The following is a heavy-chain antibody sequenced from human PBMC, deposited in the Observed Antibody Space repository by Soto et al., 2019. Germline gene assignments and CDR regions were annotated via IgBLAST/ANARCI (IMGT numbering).Heavy chain of an antibody. CDR2: ISGSGKTT. D-gene: IGHD3-9*01. CDR1: GFAFSSFG. CDR3: AKDQAYFDVMSDYYGMDF. V-gene: IGHV3-23*01. J-gene: IGHJ6*02. Sequence: EVQLLESGGDLVQPGGSLRLSCAASGFAFSSFGMNWVRQAPGKGLEWVSSISGSGKTTFYADSVRGQFTISRDNSKNTLYLQMNSLRAEDTAVYYCAKDQAYFDVMSDYYGMDFWGQGTTVTVSS.